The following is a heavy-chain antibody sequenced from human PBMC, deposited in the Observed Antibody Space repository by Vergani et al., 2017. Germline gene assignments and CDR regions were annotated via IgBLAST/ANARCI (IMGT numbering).Heavy chain of an antibody. CDR1: GGTFSSYA. CDR3: ARIGGRATTRYCYYGMDV. V-gene: IGHV1-69*13. J-gene: IGHJ6*02. Sequence: QVQLVQSGAEVKKPGSSVKVSCKASGGTFSSYAISWVRQAPGQGLEWMGRIIPIFGTANYAQKFQGRVTITADESTSTAYMELSSLRSEDTAVYYCARIGGRATTRYCYYGMDVWGQGTTVTVSS. CDR2: IIPIFGTA. D-gene: IGHD5-24*01.